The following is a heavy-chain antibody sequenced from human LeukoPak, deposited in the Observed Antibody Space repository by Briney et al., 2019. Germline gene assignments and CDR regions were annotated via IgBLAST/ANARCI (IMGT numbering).Heavy chain of an antibody. V-gene: IGHV3-30*02. J-gene: IGHJ2*01. D-gene: IGHD5-18*01. CDR2: IRYDGSNK. CDR1: GFTFRSYG. Sequence: GGSLRLSCAASGFTFRSYGMRWVRQAPGKGLKWVAVIRYDGSNKYYADAVKGRFTISRDNSKNTLYPQMNSLRAEDTAVYYCAKGAGEKPYSRPGWYFDLWGRGTLVTVSS. CDR3: AKGAGEKPYSRPGWYFDL.